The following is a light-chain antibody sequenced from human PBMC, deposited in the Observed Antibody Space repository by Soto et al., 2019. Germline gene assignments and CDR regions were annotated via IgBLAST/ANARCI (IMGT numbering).Light chain of an antibody. V-gene: IGLV2-14*01. CDR2: DVS. J-gene: IGLJ2*01. CDR3: SSYTSSSTQI. CDR1: SSDVGGYNY. Sequence: QSALTQPASVSGSPGQAVTISCTGTSSDVGGYNYVSWYQQHPGKAPKLMIYDVSNRTSGVSNRFSGSKSGNTTSLTISGLQAEDEADYYCSSYTSSSTQIVGGGTKLTVL.